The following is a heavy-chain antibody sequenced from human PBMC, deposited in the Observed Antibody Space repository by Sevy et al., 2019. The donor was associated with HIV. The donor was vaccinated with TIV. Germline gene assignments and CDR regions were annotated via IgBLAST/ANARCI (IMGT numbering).Heavy chain of an antibody. V-gene: IGHV3-7*01. CDR3: ARDVGRDIVVVPAAILDYYYGMDV. Sequence: GGSLRLSCAASGFTFSSYWMSWVRQAPGKGLEWVANIKQDRSEKYYVDSVKGRFTISRDNAKNSLYLQMNSLRAEDTAVYYCARDVGRDIVVVPAAILDYYYGMDVWGQGTTVTVSS. CDR1: GFTFSSYW. CDR2: IKQDRSEK. D-gene: IGHD2-2*02. J-gene: IGHJ6*02.